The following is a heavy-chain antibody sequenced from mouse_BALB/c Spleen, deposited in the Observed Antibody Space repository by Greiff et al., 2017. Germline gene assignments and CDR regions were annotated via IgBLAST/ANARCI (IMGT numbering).Heavy chain of an antibody. Sequence: EVKLVESGGGLVQPGGSRKLSCAASGFTFSSFGMHWVRQAPEKGLEWVAYISSGSSTIYYADTVKGRFTISRDNPKNTLFLQMTSLRSEDTAMYYCAREGDRYYAMDYWGQGTSVTVSS. CDR2: ISSGSSTI. CDR1: GFTFSSFG. J-gene: IGHJ4*01. V-gene: IGHV5-17*02. D-gene: IGHD3-2*01. CDR3: AREGDRYYAMDY.